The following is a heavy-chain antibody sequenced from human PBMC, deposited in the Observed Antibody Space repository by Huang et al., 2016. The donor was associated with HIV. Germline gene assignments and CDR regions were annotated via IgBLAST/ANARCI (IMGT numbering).Heavy chain of an antibody. J-gene: IGHJ4*02. Sequence: EVQLVESGGNLVQPGRSLRLSCTASGFTFGDYAMSWFSQARGGGLEWVGFIRSKAYGGTKEYAASMKGRFTISRDDSKSIAYLQMNSLKTADTAVYYCTRDGSVVPAARFDYWGQGTLVTVSS. CDR3: TRDGSVVPAARFDY. V-gene: IGHV3-49*03. CDR1: GFTFGDYA. CDR2: IRSKAYGGTK. D-gene: IGHD2-2*01.